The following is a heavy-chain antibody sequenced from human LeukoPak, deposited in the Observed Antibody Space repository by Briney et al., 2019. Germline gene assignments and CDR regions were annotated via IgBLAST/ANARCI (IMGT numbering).Heavy chain of an antibody. J-gene: IGHJ4*02. CDR2: IHKDGHNT. CDR1: GFTFSEYW. Sequence: PGGSLRLSCAASGFTFSEYWMHWVRQAPGKGLMWVSLIHKDGHNTWYADSVKGRFTISRDNAENTVYLQLNSLRVEDTAVYYCARDSEAARTYYLAHRRQGNMVTVCS. CDR3: ARDSEAARTYYLAH. V-gene: IGHV3-74*01. D-gene: IGHD6-25*01.